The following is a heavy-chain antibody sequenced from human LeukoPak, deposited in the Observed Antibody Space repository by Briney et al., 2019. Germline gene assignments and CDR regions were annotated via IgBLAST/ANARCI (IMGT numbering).Heavy chain of an antibody. D-gene: IGHD6-19*01. CDR1: VFTLSSYE. V-gene: IGHV3-48*03. CDR2: ISGSGNGI. CDR3: ARARSAVAGVGNFDY. J-gene: IGHJ4*02. Sequence: GGSLRLSCAASVFTLSSYEMNWVRQAPGKGLEWVSHISGSGNGIHYADSVRGRFTISRDNAKNSLYLQMNSLRAEYTAVYFCARARSAVAGVGNFDYWGQGTLVSVSS.